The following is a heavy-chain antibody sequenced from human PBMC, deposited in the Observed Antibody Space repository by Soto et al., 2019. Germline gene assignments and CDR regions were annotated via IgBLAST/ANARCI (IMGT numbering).Heavy chain of an antibody. CDR3: ARGPHYDFWSGYSEYYFDY. V-gene: IGHV1-18*01. Sequence: ASVKVSCKAAGYTFTSYGISWVRQAPGQGLEWMGWISAYSGNTNYAQKLQGRVTMTTDTSTSTAYMELRSLRSDDTAVYYCARGPHYDFWSGYSEYYFDYWGQGTLVTVSS. D-gene: IGHD3-3*01. CDR1: GYTFTSYG. CDR2: ISAYSGNT. J-gene: IGHJ4*02.